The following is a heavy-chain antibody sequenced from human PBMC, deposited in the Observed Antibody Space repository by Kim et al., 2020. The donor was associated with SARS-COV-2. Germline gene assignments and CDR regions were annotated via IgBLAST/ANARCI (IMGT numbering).Heavy chain of an antibody. V-gene: IGHV4-39*01. CDR2: IYYSGSI. CDR3: ARQVAGKTPRYWYFDL. J-gene: IGHJ2*01. CDR1: GGSISSSSYY. Sequence: SETLSLTCTVSGGSISSSSYYWGWIRQPPGKGLEWIGSIYYSGSIYYNSSLKSRVTISVDTSKNQFSLKLSPVTAADAAVYYCARQVAGKTPRYWYFDLWGRGTLVTVSS. D-gene: IGHD6-19*01.